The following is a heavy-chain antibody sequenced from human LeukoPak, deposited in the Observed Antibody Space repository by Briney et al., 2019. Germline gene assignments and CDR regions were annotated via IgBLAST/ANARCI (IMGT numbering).Heavy chain of an antibody. CDR1: GFTFSSSD. CDR2: IGTVGDT. V-gene: IGHV3-13*01. CDR3: AKLFESGTYNNFFHY. D-gene: IGHD3-10*01. Sequence: GGSLRLSCAASGFTFSSSDMHWVRQATGKGLEWVSAIGTVGDTYYAASVKGRFTISRENAKNSLYLQMNSLRDGDTAIYYCAKLFESGTYNNFFHYWGQGTLVTVSS. J-gene: IGHJ4*02.